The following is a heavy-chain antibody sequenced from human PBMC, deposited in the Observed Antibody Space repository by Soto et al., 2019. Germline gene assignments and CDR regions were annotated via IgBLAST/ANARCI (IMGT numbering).Heavy chain of an antibody. V-gene: IGHV4-4*07. D-gene: IGHD5-12*01. Sequence: PSETLSLTCTVSDGSINTFYWSWVRQPAGKGLEWIGRIFSSGSTSFNPSLESRVAMSVDTSKNRFSLNLSSVTAADMAVYYCAREGSYSAYNFAHGIQLWSFDFWGQGALVTVSS. CDR3: AREGSYSAYNFAHGIQLWSFDF. CDR1: DGSINTFY. J-gene: IGHJ4*02. CDR2: IFSSGST.